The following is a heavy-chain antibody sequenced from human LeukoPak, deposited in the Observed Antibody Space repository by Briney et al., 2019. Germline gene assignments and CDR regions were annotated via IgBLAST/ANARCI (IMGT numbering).Heavy chain of an antibody. J-gene: IGHJ2*01. D-gene: IGHD4-11*01. CDR3: AAALQTGYSEL. V-gene: IGHV4-34*01. CDR2: INHSGST. CDR1: GGSFSGYY. Sequence: SATLFLTCTVYGGSFSGYYWSWIRQPPGQGLEWIGEINHSGSTKYNPSLKSRVTISVDTSKNHFSLKLSSVTAADTTVYYCAAALQTGYSELCGRGTLVTVSS.